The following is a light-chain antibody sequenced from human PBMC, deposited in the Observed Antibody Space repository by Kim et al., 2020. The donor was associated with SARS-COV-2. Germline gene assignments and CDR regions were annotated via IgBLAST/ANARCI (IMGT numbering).Light chain of an antibody. CDR1: QSVSSN. Sequence: SVSPGQRATLSCRASQSVSSNFAWYQQKPGQAPRLLIYGASTRATGIPARFSGSGSETEFTLTISSLQPEDFAVYYCQQYNSLWTFGQGTKVDIK. V-gene: IGKV3D-15*01. J-gene: IGKJ1*01. CDR3: QQYNSLWT. CDR2: GAS.